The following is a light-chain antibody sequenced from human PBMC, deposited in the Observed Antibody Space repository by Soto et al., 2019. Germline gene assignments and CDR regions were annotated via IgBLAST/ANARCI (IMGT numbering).Light chain of an antibody. Sequence: QSALTQPASVSGSPGQSITISCTGTSSDIGGFNYVSWYQQHPGRAPKLMIYDVSHRPSGVSNRFSGSKSGITASLTISGLQAEDEADYYCSSFTSISSVVFGGGTKVTVL. CDR2: DVS. CDR1: SSDIGGFNY. CDR3: SSFTSISSVV. V-gene: IGLV2-14*03. J-gene: IGLJ2*01.